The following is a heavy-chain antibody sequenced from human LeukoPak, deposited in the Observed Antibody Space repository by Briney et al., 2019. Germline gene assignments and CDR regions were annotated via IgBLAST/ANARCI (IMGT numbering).Heavy chain of an antibody. Sequence: GGSLRLSCAASGFTFTDYYMSWVRQAPGKGLEWVGRIKSKTDGGTTDYAAPVKGRFTISRDDSKNTLYLQMNSLKTEDTAVYYCTTGSTYYDFWSGPYYFDYWGQGTLVTVSS. CDR3: TTGSTYYDFWSGPYYFDY. V-gene: IGHV3-15*01. CDR2: IKSKTDGGTT. J-gene: IGHJ4*02. D-gene: IGHD3-3*01. CDR1: GFTFTDYY.